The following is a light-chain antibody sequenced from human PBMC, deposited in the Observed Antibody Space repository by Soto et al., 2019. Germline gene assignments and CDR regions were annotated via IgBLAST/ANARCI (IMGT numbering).Light chain of an antibody. CDR2: DVS. CDR3: CSHTSSSPYV. CDR1: SGDVGAYDF. Sequence: QSALTQPASVSGSPGQSITISCTGTSGDVGAYDFVSWYQHHPGKAPRLVIYDVSRRPAGASDRFSGSKSGSTASLTISSLQAEDEADYYCCSHTSSSPYVFGTGTQLTVL. J-gene: IGLJ1*01. V-gene: IGLV2-14*01.